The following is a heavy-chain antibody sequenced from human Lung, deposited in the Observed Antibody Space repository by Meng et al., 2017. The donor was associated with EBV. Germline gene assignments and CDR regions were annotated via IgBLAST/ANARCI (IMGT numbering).Heavy chain of an antibody. J-gene: IGHJ4*02. CDR3: ARTHFYDSSNYGFDY. Sequence: QVQLRGPGPGLVKPSQTLSLTCTVSGGSISSGDYYWSWIRQPPGKGLEWIGYISYSGSTYYNPSLKSRVTISVDTSKNQFSLKLSSVTAADTAVYYCARTHFYDSSNYGFDYWGQGTLVTVSS. V-gene: IGHV4-30-4*01. CDR1: GGSISSGDYY. D-gene: IGHD3-22*01. CDR2: ISYSGST.